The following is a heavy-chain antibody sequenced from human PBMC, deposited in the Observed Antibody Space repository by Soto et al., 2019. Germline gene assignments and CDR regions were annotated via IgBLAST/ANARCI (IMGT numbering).Heavy chain of an antibody. CDR2: IYPGDSDT. J-gene: IGHJ4*02. V-gene: IGHV5-51*01. CDR1: GYSFTSYW. CDR3: ASGPHYYDSSVYFDY. D-gene: IGHD3-22*01. Sequence: GESLKISCKGSGYSFTSYWIGWVRQMPGKGLEWMGIIYPGDSDTRYSPSFQGQVTISADKSISTAYLQWSSLKASDTAMYYCASGPHYYDSSVYFDYWGQGTLVTVSS.